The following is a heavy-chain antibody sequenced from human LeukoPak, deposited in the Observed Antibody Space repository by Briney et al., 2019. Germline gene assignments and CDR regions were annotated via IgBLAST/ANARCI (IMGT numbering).Heavy chain of an antibody. CDR3: TTAVSYDFWSGSTYYFDY. D-gene: IGHD3-3*01. Sequence: GSLRLSCAASGFTFSNAWMSWVRQAPGKGLEWVGRIKSKTDGGTTDYAAPVKGRFTISRDDSKNTLYLQMNSLKTEDTAVYNCTTAVSYDFWSGSTYYFDYWGQGTLVTVSS. V-gene: IGHV3-15*01. CDR2: IKSKTDGGTT. CDR1: GFTFSNAW. J-gene: IGHJ4*02.